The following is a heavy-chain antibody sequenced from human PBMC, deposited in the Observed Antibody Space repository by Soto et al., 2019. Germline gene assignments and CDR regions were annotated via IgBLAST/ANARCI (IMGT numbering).Heavy chain of an antibody. D-gene: IGHD2-2*01. Sequence: ASVKVSCKASGYTFTTYGISWVRQAPGQGLEWMGWIITYNGNTNYAQKLQGRVTMATDTSTSTAYMELRSLRSDDTAVYYCARVGYCSSTSCNYYYYYGMDVWGQGTTVTVSS. V-gene: IGHV1-18*01. CDR2: IITYNGNT. CDR3: ARVGYCSSTSCNYYYYYGMDV. J-gene: IGHJ6*02. CDR1: GYTFTTYG.